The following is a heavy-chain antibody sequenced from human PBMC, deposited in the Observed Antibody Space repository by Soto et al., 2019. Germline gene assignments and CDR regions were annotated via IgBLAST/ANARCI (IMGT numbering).Heavy chain of an antibody. CDR2: IIPIFGTA. CDR3: ARGVVPAANEEYYFDY. J-gene: IGHJ4*02. Sequence: QVQLVQSGAEVKKPGSSVKVSCKASGDTFSSYAISWVRQAPGQGLEWMGGIIPIFGTANYAQKFQGRVTITADESTSTPYMDLSRLRSEDTAVYYCARGVVPAANEEYYFDYWGQGTLVTVSS. CDR1: GDTFSSYA. V-gene: IGHV1-69*01. D-gene: IGHD2-2*01.